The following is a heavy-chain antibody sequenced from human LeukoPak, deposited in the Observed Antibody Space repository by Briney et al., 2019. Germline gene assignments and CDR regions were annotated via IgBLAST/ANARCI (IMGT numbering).Heavy chain of an antibody. D-gene: IGHD2-15*01. J-gene: IGHJ4*02. V-gene: IGHV3-21*01. Sequence: GGSLRLSCAASGFTFSSYSMNWVRQAPGKGLEWVSSISSSSSYIYYADSVRGRFTISRDNAKNSLYLQMNSLRAEDTAVYYCARDLEVVAAVLDYWGQGTLVTVSS. CDR2: ISSSSSYI. CDR1: GFTFSSYS. CDR3: ARDLEVVAAVLDY.